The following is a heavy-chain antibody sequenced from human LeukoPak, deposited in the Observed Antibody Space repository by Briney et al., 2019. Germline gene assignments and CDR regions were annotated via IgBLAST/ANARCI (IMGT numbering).Heavy chain of an antibody. CDR2: IYHSGST. CDR3: ARSPYYYGSGTPRGWFGP. V-gene: IGHV4-30-2*01. Sequence: SETLSLTCAVSGGSISSGGYSWSWIRQPPGKGLEWIGYIYHSGSTYCNPSLQSRVTMSVDRSKNQFSLKLSSVTAADTAVYYCARSPYYYGSGTPRGWFGPWGQGTLVTVSS. CDR1: GGSISSGGYS. J-gene: IGHJ5*02. D-gene: IGHD3-10*01.